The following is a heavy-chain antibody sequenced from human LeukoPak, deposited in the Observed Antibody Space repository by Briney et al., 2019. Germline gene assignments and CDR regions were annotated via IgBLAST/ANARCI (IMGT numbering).Heavy chain of an antibody. V-gene: IGHV4-34*01. CDR2: INHSGST. Sequence: SETLSLTCAVYVGSFSGYYWSWIRQPPGKGLEWIGEINHSGSTNYNPSLKSRVTISVDTSKNQFSLKLSSVTAADTAVYYCARVPLWFGELLRDAFDIWGQGTMVTVSS. D-gene: IGHD3-10*01. CDR3: ARVPLWFGELLRDAFDI. CDR1: VGSFSGYY. J-gene: IGHJ3*02.